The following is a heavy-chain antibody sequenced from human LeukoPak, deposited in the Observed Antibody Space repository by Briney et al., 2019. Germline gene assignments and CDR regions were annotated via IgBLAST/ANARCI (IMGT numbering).Heavy chain of an antibody. D-gene: IGHD2-15*01. V-gene: IGHV3-23*05. CDR1: GFAFSSSA. CDR2: IHSSGSRT. CDR3: ASQGYCSGGSCRRGAFDI. Sequence: GGSLRLSCGASGFAFSSSAMSWVRQAPGKGLGWVSTIHSSGSRTNYADSVKGRFTISRDNSKDTLFLQMNSLRAEDTAVYYCASQGYCSGGSCRRGAFDIWGQGTMVTVSS. J-gene: IGHJ3*02.